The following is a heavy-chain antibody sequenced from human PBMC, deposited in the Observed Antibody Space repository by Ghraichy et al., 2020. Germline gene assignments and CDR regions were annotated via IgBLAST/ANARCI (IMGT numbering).Heavy chain of an antibody. D-gene: IGHD3-10*01. CDR3: ARDAGLVRGDPYNWFDP. CDR1: GGSISSSTHY. V-gene: IGHV4-39*07. CDR2: IYYSGST. Sequence: SETLSLTCTVSGGSISSSTHYWGWIRQPPGKGLEWIGTIYYSGSTYYNPSLKSRVTLSVDTSKNQFSLKLSSVTAADTTVYYCARDAGLVRGDPYNWFDPWGQGTLVTIAS. J-gene: IGHJ5*02.